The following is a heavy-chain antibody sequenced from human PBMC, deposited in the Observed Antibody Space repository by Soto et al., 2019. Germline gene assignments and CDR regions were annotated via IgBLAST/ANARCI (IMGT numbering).Heavy chain of an antibody. D-gene: IGHD3-22*01. V-gene: IGHV3-33*01. CDR3: ARDRRSPKTAYYVSSGYPNY. CDR2: IWYDGSNK. CDR1: GFTFSSYG. J-gene: IGHJ4*02. Sequence: GGSLRLSCAASGFTFSSYGMHWVRQAPGKGLEWVAVIWYDGSNKYYADSVKGRFTISRDNSKNTLYLQMNSLRAEDTAVYYCARDRRSPKTAYYVSSGYPNYWGPGTLVTVSS.